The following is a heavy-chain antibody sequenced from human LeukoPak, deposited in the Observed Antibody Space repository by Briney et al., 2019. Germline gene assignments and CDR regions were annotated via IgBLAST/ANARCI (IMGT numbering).Heavy chain of an antibody. J-gene: IGHJ3*02. CDR3: ARGYDRSGYYYADAFDI. CDR2: INSYVSST. Sequence: PGGPLRLPCAASGFTFKRYWMHGLRQAPRKGLVWVSRINSYVSSTRYADSVKGRFTISRDNAKNTLYLQMNSLRAEDTAVYYCARGYDRSGYYYADAFDIWGQGTMVTVSS. V-gene: IGHV3-74*01. CDR1: GFTFKRYW. D-gene: IGHD3-22*01.